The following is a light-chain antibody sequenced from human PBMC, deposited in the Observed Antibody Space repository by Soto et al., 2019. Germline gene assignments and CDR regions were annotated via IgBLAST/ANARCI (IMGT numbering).Light chain of an antibody. V-gene: IGKV1-12*01. CDR2: AAS. J-gene: IGKJ1*01. Sequence: DIQMTQSPSSVSASVGDRVTITCRASQGISSWLAWYQRKPGKAPKLLIYAASSLQSGVPSRFSGSGSGTDFTLAISSLQPEDSATYYCLQDINYPWTFGQGTKVDIK. CDR1: QGISSW. CDR3: LQDINYPWT.